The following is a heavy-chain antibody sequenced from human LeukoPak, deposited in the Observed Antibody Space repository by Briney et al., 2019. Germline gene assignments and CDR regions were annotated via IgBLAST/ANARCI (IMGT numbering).Heavy chain of an antibody. CDR1: GGSFSGYY. CDR3: ARGDGCSSTSCGPSYAFDI. V-gene: IGHV4-34*01. J-gene: IGHJ3*02. Sequence: KPSETLSLTCAVCGGSFSGYYWSWIRQPPGKGLEWIGEINHSGSTNYNPSLKSRVTISVDTSKNQFSLKLSSVTAADTAVYYCARGDGCSSTSCGPSYAFDIWGQGTMVTVSS. CDR2: INHSGST. D-gene: IGHD2-2*01.